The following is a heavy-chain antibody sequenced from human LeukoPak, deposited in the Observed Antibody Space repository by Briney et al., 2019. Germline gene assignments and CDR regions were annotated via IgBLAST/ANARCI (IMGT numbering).Heavy chain of an antibody. D-gene: IGHD1-1*01. V-gene: IGHV3-33*03. CDR2: IYYDGSNK. Sequence: PGRSLSLSCVTSGFTFNHFGMHWVRQAPGKGLEWVAFIYYDGSNKFYSDFVKGRFTISRDNSKKVVYLQMNSLIDEDTAIYYCAKGSVGKASGLDYWGQGTLVTVSS. J-gene: IGHJ4*02. CDR3: AKGSVGKASGLDY. CDR1: GFTFNHFG.